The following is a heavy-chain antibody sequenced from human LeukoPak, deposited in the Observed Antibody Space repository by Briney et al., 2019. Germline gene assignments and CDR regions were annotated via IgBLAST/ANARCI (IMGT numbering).Heavy chain of an antibody. J-gene: IGHJ6*02. V-gene: IGHV3-7*03. Sequence: GGSLRLSCAASGFTFSNYWMSWVRQAPGKGLECVASVKPDGVEKYYMDSVKGRFTISRDNSKNTLYLQMNSLRAEDTAVYYCAKETKITMIVVEYYYGMDVWGQGTTVTVSS. CDR3: AKETKITMIVVEYYYGMDV. D-gene: IGHD3-22*01. CDR1: GFTFSNYW. CDR2: VKPDGVEK.